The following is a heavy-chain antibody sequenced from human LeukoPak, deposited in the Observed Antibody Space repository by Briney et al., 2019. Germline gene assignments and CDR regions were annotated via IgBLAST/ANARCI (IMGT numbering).Heavy chain of an antibody. CDR3: AKDAGYSGYDYFDY. Sequence: GRSLRLSCAASGFTFSSYGMHWVRQAPGKGLEWVAVISYDGSNKYYADSVEGRFTISRDNSKNTLYLQMNSLRAEDTAVYYCAKDAGYSGYDYFDYWGQGTLVTVSS. CDR1: GFTFSSYG. J-gene: IGHJ4*02. V-gene: IGHV3-30*18. D-gene: IGHD5-12*01. CDR2: ISYDGSNK.